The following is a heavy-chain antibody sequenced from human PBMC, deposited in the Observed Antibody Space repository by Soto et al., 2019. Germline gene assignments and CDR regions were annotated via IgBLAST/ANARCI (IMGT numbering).Heavy chain of an antibody. CDR2: IIPIFGTP. D-gene: IGHD6-19*01. Sequence: GASVKVSCKASGGTFSSYAISWVRQAPGQGLEWMGGIIPIFGTPNYSQKFQGRVTITADESTSTAYMELSSLRPEDTAVFYCAGEVSGWARIRENAFDIWGQGTMVTV. J-gene: IGHJ3*02. CDR1: GGTFSSYA. V-gene: IGHV1-69*13. CDR3: AGEVSGWARIRENAFDI.